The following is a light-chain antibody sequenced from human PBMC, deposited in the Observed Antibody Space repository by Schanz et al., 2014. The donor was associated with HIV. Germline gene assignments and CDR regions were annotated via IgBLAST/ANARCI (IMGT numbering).Light chain of an antibody. CDR1: NSNIGATSH. Sequence: QSVLTQPPSVSGAPGQGVSISCTGSNSNIGATSHVHWYQQVPGTAPKFLISTDGGRPSGVPDRFSVSKSGASASLVISGLRSEDEADYYCQSYDGTLRAVVFGGGTKLTVL. CDR3: QSYDGTLRAVV. V-gene: IGLV1-40*01. J-gene: IGLJ2*01. CDR2: TDG.